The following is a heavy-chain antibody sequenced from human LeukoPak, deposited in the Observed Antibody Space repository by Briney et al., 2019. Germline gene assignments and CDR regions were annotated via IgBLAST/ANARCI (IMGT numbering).Heavy chain of an antibody. J-gene: IGHJ3*01. D-gene: IGHD4-17*01. Sequence: QAGGSLRLSCSASGFSFSTYAMTWVRQAPGKALEWVSSITGDGGGTYYADSVKGRFTISRDNSKNTLFVQINSLRVEDTAVYYCARDPNGDYIGAFDFWGQGTMVTVSS. V-gene: IGHV3-23*01. CDR3: ARDPNGDYIGAFDF. CDR2: ITGDGGGT. CDR1: GFSFSTYA.